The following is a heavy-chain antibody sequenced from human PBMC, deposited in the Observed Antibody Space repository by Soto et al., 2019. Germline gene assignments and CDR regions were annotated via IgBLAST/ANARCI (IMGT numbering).Heavy chain of an antibody. Sequence: GGSLRLSCAASGFTFSSYEMNWVRQAPGKGLEWVSYISSSGSTIYYADSVKGRFTISRDNAKNSLYLQMNSLRAEDTAVYYCARHPSTEHHEAVAGKVDYWGQGTLVTVSS. V-gene: IGHV3-48*03. CDR3: ARHPSTEHHEAVAGKVDY. J-gene: IGHJ4*02. D-gene: IGHD6-19*01. CDR2: ISSSGSTI. CDR1: GFTFSSYE.